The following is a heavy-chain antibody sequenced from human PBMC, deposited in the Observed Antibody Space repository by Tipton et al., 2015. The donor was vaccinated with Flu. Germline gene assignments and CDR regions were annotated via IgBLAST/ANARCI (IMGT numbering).Heavy chain of an antibody. V-gene: IGHV4-31*03. J-gene: IGHJ6*02. CDR2: IYYSGGT. D-gene: IGHD3-22*01. CDR3: ARDSYYDSSGYYYYGMDV. CDR1: GGSISSGGYY. Sequence: TLSLTCTVSGGSISSGGYYWSWIRQHPGKGLEWIGYIYYSGGTYYNPSPKSRVTISVDTSKNQFSLKLSSVTAADTAVYYCARDSYYDSSGYYYYGMDVWGQGTTVTVSS.